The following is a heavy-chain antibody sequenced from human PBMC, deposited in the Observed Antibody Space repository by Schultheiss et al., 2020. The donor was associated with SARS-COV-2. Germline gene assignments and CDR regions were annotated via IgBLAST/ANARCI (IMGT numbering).Heavy chain of an antibody. V-gene: IGHV1-69*13. CDR3: ARTLLDIVVVPAASPLYKCYGMDV. Sequence: SVKVSCKASGGTFSSYAISWVRQAPGQGLEWMGGIIPIFGTANYAQKFQGRVTITADESTSTAYMELSSLRSEDTAVYYCARTLLDIVVVPAASPLYKCYGMDVWGQGTTGTVSS. CDR1: GGTFSSYA. CDR2: IIPIFGTA. D-gene: IGHD2-2*03. J-gene: IGHJ6*01.